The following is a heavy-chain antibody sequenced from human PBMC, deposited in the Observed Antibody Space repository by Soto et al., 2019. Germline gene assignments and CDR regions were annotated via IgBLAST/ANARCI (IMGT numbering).Heavy chain of an antibody. Sequence: GGSLRLSCAASGFTFSSYAMSWVRQAPGKGLEWVSAISGSGGSTYYADSVKGRFTISRDNSKNTLYLQMNSLRAEDTAVYYCAKDNVQAHTIVVVPAAIDYWGQGTLVTVSS. CDR1: GFTFSSYA. V-gene: IGHV3-23*01. CDR3: AKDNVQAHTIVVVPAAIDY. D-gene: IGHD2-2*01. CDR2: ISGSGGST. J-gene: IGHJ4*02.